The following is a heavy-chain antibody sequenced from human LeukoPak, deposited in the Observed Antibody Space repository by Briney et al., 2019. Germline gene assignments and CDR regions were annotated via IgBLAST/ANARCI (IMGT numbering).Heavy chain of an antibody. V-gene: IGHV3-30*18. CDR1: GFTFSSYG. CDR3: AKDARITIFGVVTYFDY. Sequence: SGGSLRLSCAASGFTFSSYGMHWVRQAPGKGLEWVAVISYDGSNKYYADSVKDRFTISRDNSKNTLYLQMNSLRAEDTAVYYCAKDARITIFGVVTYFDYWGQGTLVTVSS. J-gene: IGHJ4*02. CDR2: ISYDGSNK. D-gene: IGHD3-3*01.